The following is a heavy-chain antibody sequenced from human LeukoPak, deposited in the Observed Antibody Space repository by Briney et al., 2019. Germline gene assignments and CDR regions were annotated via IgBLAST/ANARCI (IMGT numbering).Heavy chain of an antibody. Sequence: GGSLRLSCAASGFTFITYWMGWVRQAPGKGLEWVANIRHDGYETYYVDPVKGRFTISRDNARNSLYLQMNSLSAEDTAVYYCARPSFTQGSYFDYWGQGTLVTVSS. V-gene: IGHV3-7*01. CDR1: GFTFITYW. CDR2: IRHDGYET. J-gene: IGHJ4*02. D-gene: IGHD2-15*01. CDR3: ARPSFTQGSYFDY.